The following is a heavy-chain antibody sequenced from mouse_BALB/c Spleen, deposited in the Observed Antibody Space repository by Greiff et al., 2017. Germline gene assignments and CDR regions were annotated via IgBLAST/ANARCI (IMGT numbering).Heavy chain of an antibody. V-gene: IGHV5-17*02. CDR3: ARRIYYDYDRAMDY. CDR2: ISSGSSTI. D-gene: IGHD2-4*01. Sequence: EVQGVESGGGLVQPGGSRKLSCAASGFTFSSFGMHWVRQAPEKGLEWVAYISSGSSTIYYADTVKGRFTISRDNPKNTLFLQMTSLRSEDTAMYYCARRIYYDYDRAMDYWGQGTSVTVSS. CDR1: GFTFSSFG. J-gene: IGHJ4*01.